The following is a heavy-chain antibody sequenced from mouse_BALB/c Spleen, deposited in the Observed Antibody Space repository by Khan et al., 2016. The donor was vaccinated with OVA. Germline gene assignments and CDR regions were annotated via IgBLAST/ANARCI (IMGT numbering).Heavy chain of an antibody. V-gene: IGHV2-2*02. CDR2: IWSGGIT. J-gene: IGHJ2*01. CDR3: ARNRNGYFDS. Sequence: QVRLQQSGPGLVQPSQSLSITCTVSGFSLANYGVHWVRQSPGKGLEWLGVIWSGGITDYNATFIYRLSISKDNSKGQGFFKMTSLQANDTAIYYCARNRNGYFDSWGQGSTLTVSS. D-gene: IGHD1-1*02. CDR1: GFSLANYG.